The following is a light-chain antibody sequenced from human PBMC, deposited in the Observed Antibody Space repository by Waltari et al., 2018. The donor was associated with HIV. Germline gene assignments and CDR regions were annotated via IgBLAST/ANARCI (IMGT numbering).Light chain of an antibody. Sequence: DIQTTQSPSSLSASVGDRVTITCRASQNINKFLNWYQQKSGKAPNVLINGSSTLQSGVPSRFSGSGSGTDFTLTISGLHPEDSATYYCQQTYTAPWTFAQGTKVEIK. CDR1: QNINKF. J-gene: IGKJ1*01. CDR2: GSS. V-gene: IGKV1-39*01. CDR3: QQTYTAPWT.